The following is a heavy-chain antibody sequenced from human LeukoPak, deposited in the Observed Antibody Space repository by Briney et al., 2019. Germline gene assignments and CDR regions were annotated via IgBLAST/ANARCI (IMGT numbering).Heavy chain of an antibody. J-gene: IGHJ4*02. CDR2: INHSGST. V-gene: IGHV4-34*01. CDR1: GGSFSGYY. D-gene: IGHD1-26*01. CDR3: ARLGPYSGSYYDY. Sequence: PSETLSLTCAVYGGSFSGYYWSWIRQPPGKGLEWIGEINHSGSTNYNPSLKSRVTISVDTSKNQFSLKLSSVTAADTAVYYCARLGPYSGSYYDYWGQGTLATVSS.